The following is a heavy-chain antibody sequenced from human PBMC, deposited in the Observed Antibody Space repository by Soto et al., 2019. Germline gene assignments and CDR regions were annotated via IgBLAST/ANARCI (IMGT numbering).Heavy chain of an antibody. Sequence: GGSLRLSCAASGLTFSIYSMNWVRQAPGKGLEWVSYISSGSSTIYYADSVKGRFTISRDNAKNSLYLQMNSLRDEDTAVYFCASQQPDDHWGQGTLVTVSS. CDR3: ASQQPDDH. V-gene: IGHV3-48*02. CDR1: GLTFSIYS. J-gene: IGHJ5*02. CDR2: ISSGSSTI. D-gene: IGHD6-13*01.